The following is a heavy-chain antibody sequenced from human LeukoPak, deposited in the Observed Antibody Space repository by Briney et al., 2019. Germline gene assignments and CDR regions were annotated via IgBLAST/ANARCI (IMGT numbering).Heavy chain of an antibody. D-gene: IGHD2-2*02. Sequence: SETLSLTCTVSGYSISNGYFWAWIRQPSGKGLEWIGSFYHSGSNSYNPSLQSRVTISADTSKNQFSLKLSSVTAADTAVYYCARRGIVVVPAALPPDYWGQGTLVTVSS. CDR2: FYHSGSN. J-gene: IGHJ4*02. CDR1: GYSISNGYF. V-gene: IGHV4-38-2*02. CDR3: ARRGIVVVPAALPPDY.